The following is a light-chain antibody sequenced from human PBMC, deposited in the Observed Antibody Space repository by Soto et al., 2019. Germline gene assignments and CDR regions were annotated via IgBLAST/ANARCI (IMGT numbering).Light chain of an antibody. CDR2: KIS. CDR1: QSLLHSNGNTY. J-gene: IGKJ2*01. Sequence: DIVMTQTPLSSPVTLGKPASISCRSSQSLLHSNGNTYLSWLQQRPGQPPRLLIEKISNRFSGVPDRFSGSGAGTDFTLKISRVEAEDIAIYYCMQATQFPYTFGQGTKLEIK. V-gene: IGKV2-24*01. CDR3: MQATQFPYT.